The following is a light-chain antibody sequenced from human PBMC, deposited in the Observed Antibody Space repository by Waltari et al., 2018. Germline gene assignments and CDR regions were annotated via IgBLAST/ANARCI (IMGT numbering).Light chain of an antibody. CDR3: CSYAGNSIYV. CDR2: EVS. J-gene: IGLJ1*01. Sequence: QSALTQPASVSGSPGQSITTSCTGTRCAFGSYDLVSWYHHHPGQAPNLMIFEVSQRPSGVSNRFSGSKSGNTASLTISGLQAEDEADYHCCSYAGNSIYVFGTGTKVTVL. CDR1: RCAFGSYDL. V-gene: IGLV2-23*02.